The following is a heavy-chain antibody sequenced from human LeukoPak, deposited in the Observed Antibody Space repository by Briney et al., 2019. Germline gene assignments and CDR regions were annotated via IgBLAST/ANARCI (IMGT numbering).Heavy chain of an antibody. Sequence: SETLSLTCAVYGGSFSRYYWSWIRQPPGKGLEWIGEINHSGSTNYNPSLKSRVTISVDTSKNQFSLKLSSVTAADTAVYYCARGGIVVVKAVDYWGQGTLVTVSS. CDR3: ARGGIVVVKAVDY. J-gene: IGHJ4*02. CDR2: INHSGST. D-gene: IGHD2-21*01. V-gene: IGHV4-34*01. CDR1: GGSFSRYY.